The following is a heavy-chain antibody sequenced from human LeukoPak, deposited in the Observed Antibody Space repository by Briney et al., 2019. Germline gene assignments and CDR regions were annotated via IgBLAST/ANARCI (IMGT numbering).Heavy chain of an antibody. CDR3: ARVLITIFGYYGMDV. D-gene: IGHD3-3*01. CDR2: ISSSISYI. V-gene: IGHV3-21*01. Sequence: GGSLRLSCVASGFTFSSYSMNWGRPAPGKGLEWVSFISSSISYIYYADSVKGRFTISRDNVQNSPYMQRNSLRAEDTAVYYCARVLITIFGYYGMDVWGQGTTVTVSS. J-gene: IGHJ6*02. CDR1: GFTFSSYS.